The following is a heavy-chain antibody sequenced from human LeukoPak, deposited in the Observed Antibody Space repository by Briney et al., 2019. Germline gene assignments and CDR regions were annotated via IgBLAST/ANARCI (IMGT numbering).Heavy chain of an antibody. Sequence: GGSLRLSCAASGFTFSSYAMHWVRQAPGKGLEWVAVISYDGSNKYYADSVKGRFTISRDNSKNTLYLQMNSLRAEDTAVYYCARDWEVGELRYYFDYWGQGTLVTVSS. CDR3: ARDWEVGELRYYFDY. V-gene: IGHV3-30-3*01. CDR1: GFTFSSYA. CDR2: ISYDGSNK. D-gene: IGHD3-10*01. J-gene: IGHJ4*02.